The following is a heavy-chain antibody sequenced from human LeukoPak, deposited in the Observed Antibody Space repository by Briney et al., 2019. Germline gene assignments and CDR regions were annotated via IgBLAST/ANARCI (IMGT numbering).Heavy chain of an antibody. CDR3: ARGGVVLMYDY. D-gene: IGHD2-2*01. Sequence: SETLSLTCTVSGGSISSSSYYWGWIRQPPGKGLEWIGSIYTSGNTDYNPSLKSRVTISVDTSKNQFSLRLSSVTAADTAVYYCARGGVVLMYDYWGQGTLVTVSS. J-gene: IGHJ4*02. V-gene: IGHV4-39*07. CDR1: GGSISSSSYY. CDR2: IYTSGNT.